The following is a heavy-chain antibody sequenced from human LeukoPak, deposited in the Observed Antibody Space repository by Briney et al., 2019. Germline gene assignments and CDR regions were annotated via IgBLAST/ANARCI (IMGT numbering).Heavy chain of an antibody. Sequence: GGSLRLSCSASGFTFRTYAMHWVRQAPGKGLEYVSAISSNGDSTYYADSVKGRFTISRDNSRNTVYLQMSSLRADDTAVYYCVKDWFGDFWGQGTLVTVSS. J-gene: IGHJ4*02. CDR3: VKDWFGDF. V-gene: IGHV3-64D*06. CDR2: ISSNGDST. CDR1: GFTFRTYA. D-gene: IGHD3-10*01.